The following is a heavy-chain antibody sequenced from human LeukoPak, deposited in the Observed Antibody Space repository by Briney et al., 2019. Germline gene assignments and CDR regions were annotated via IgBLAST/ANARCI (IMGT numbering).Heavy chain of an antibody. CDR2: INSDGSST. J-gene: IGHJ3*02. D-gene: IGHD5-24*01. Sequence: PGGSLRLSCAASGFTFSSYWMHWVRQAPGKGLVWVSRINSDGSSTSYVDSVKGRFTISRDNAKNTLYLQMNSLRAEDTAVYYCARDVEADAFDIWGQGTMVTVSS. CDR1: GFTFSSYW. V-gene: IGHV3-74*01. CDR3: ARDVEADAFDI.